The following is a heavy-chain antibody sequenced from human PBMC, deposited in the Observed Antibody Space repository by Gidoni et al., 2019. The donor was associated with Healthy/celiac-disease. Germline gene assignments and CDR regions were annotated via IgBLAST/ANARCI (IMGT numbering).Heavy chain of an antibody. D-gene: IGHD4-17*01. V-gene: IGHV3-23*01. J-gene: IGHJ4*02. CDR3: AKVSDYGGKGPLDY. CDR2: ISGSVVIT. Sequence: EVQLLEYGGVLVQPGWCLRLSCADSGFTFSIYAMSWVRQAPGKGLECVSAISGSVVITYYADSVKGRLTISRDNSNNTLYLQMNSLRAEDTAVYYCAKVSDYGGKGPLDYWGQGTLVTVSS. CDR1: GFTFSIYA.